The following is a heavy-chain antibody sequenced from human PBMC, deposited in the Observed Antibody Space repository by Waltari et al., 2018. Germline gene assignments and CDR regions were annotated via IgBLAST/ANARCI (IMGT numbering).Heavy chain of an antibody. D-gene: IGHD3-22*01. V-gene: IGHV3-23*01. CDR3: AKMGGHYYDSSGSPHGLN. J-gene: IGHJ4*02. CDR1: GFTFSSYA. Sequence: EVQLLESGGGLVQPGGSLRLSCAASGFTFSSYAMSWVRQAPGKGLEWVSAISGSGGSTYYADSGKGRFTISRDNSKNTLYLQMNSLRAEDTAVYYCAKMGGHYYDSSGSPHGLNWGQGTLVTVSS. CDR2: ISGSGGST.